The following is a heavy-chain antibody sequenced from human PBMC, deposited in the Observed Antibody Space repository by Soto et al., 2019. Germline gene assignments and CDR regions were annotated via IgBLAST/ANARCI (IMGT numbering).Heavy chain of an antibody. CDR2: ISGGGANT. D-gene: IGHD3-10*01. CDR3: SKDSGFYASGSYERH. J-gene: IGHJ4*02. CDR1: GFTFSSYA. Sequence: EVQLLESGGGLVQPGGSLRLSCAASGFTFSSYAMNWVRQAPGKGLEWVSTISGGGANTYYADSVKGRFTISRDNSRNTLSLQTNSLRAEDSAVYYCSKDSGFYASGSYERHWGQGTLVTVSS. V-gene: IGHV3-23*01.